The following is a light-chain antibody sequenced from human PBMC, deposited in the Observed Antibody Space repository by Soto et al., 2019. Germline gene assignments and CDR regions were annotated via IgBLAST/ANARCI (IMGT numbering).Light chain of an antibody. CDR1: QSVSSR. J-gene: IGKJ5*01. V-gene: IGKV3-15*01. Sequence: EIVMTQSPATLSVSPGERVTLSCRASQSVSSRLAWYQQKPGQSPRLLIYGASTRATGIPARFSGSGSGTEFTLTISSLQSEDFEIYYCQQYNNWPITFGQGTRLEIK. CDR3: QQYNNWPIT. CDR2: GAS.